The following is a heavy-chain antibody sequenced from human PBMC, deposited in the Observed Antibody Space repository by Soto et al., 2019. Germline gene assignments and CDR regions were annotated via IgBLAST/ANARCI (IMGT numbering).Heavy chain of an antibody. CDR1: GDSVSSNSAA. CDR3: ARAQRDSSYGDYVGGFDY. D-gene: IGHD4-17*01. J-gene: IGHJ4*02. CDR2: TYYRSKWYN. V-gene: IGHV6-1*01. Sequence: QVQLQQSGPGLVKPSQTLSLTCAISGDSVSSNSAAWNWIRQSPSRGLEWLGRTYYRSKWYNDYAVSVKSRITINPDTSKNQFSLQLNSVTPEDTAVYYCARAQRDSSYGDYVGGFDYWGQGTLVTVSS.